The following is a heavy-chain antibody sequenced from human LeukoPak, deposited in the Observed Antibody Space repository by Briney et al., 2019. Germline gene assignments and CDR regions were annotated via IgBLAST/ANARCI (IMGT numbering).Heavy chain of an antibody. J-gene: IGHJ4*02. CDR1: GFTFRYYV. Sequence: GGSLRLSCAASGFTFRYYVMSWVRQAPGKGLEWVSAISGSGSTTYYADSVKGRFTISRDNSKNTLYLQMNSLRAEDTAVYSCAKDTGLGYYDSSGFDYWGQGTLVTVSS. D-gene: IGHD3-22*01. CDR3: AKDTGLGYYDSSGFDY. V-gene: IGHV3-23*01. CDR2: ISGSGSTT.